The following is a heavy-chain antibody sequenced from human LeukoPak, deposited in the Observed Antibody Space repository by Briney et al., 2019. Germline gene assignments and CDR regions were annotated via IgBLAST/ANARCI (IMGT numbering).Heavy chain of an antibody. D-gene: IGHD2-15*01. J-gene: IGHJ6*04. Sequence: ASVKVSCKASGYTFTGYYMHWVRQAPGQGLEWMGWINPNSGGTNYAQKFQGRVTMTRDTSISTAYMELSRLRSDDTAVYYCATRAGYCSGGSCYTHMDVWGKGTTVTVSS. CDR2: INPNSGGT. V-gene: IGHV1-2*02. CDR3: ATRAGYCSGGSCYTHMDV. CDR1: GYTFTGYY.